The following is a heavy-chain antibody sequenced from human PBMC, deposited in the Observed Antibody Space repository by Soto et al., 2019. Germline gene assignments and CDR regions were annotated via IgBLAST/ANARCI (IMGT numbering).Heavy chain of an antibody. CDR2: IISGGSIT. CDR3: ARLVLQSWSHPRADLDN. Sequence: EVQLWESGGGLVHPGGSLRLSCAASNFNFDDYAMSWVRQAPGKGLEWVATIISGGSITYSADSVKGRFTISRDPPKVTLFLQKTSLSAEDTAIYYCARLVLQSWSHPRADLDNWGRGAMVSVS. J-gene: IGHJ4*02. CDR1: NFNFDDYA. V-gene: IGHV3-23*01. D-gene: IGHD3-3*01.